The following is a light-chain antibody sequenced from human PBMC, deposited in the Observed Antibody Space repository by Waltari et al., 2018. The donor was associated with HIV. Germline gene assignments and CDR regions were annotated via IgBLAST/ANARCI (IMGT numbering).Light chain of an antibody. CDR1: SSNIGAGYD. J-gene: IGLJ2*01. CDR2: GTN. V-gene: IGLV1-40*01. Sequence: QSVLTQPPSVSGAPGQRVTISCTGSSSNIGAGYDVYWYQQLPGTAPTLLIYGTNNRPSGFPDRFSGSKSGTSASLAITGLQAEDAAEYYCQSYDSSLSGWVVFGGGTKVTVL. CDR3: QSYDSSLSGWVV.